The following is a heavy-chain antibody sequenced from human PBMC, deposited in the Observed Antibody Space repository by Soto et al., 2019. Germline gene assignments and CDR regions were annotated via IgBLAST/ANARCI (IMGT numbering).Heavy chain of an antibody. CDR2: IYYDGSNK. D-gene: IGHD7-27*01. Sequence: ESGGGVVQPGRSLRLSCVASGLTFATHGMHWVRQAPGKGLEWVAGIYYDGSNKYYADSVKGRFTISRDNSKNTVSLQVNSLRADDTAIYYCARDGGVGNNWLHPWGQGTLVTVYS. V-gene: IGHV3-33*01. J-gene: IGHJ5*02. CDR3: ARDGGVGNNWLHP. CDR1: GLTFATHG.